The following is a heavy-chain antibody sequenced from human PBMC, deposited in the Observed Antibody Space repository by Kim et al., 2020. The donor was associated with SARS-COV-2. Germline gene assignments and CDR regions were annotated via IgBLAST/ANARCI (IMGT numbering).Heavy chain of an antibody. J-gene: IGHJ6*03. CDR3: ARGTRQWLVRGPYYYYMDV. Sequence: SETLSLTCAVYGGSFSGYYWSWIRQPPGTGLEWIGEINHSGSTNYNPSLKSRVTISVDTSKNQFSLKLSSVTAADTAVYYCARGTRQWLVRGPYYYYMDVWGKGTTVTFSS. CDR2: INHSGST. V-gene: IGHV4-34*01. D-gene: IGHD6-19*01. CDR1: GGSFSGYY.